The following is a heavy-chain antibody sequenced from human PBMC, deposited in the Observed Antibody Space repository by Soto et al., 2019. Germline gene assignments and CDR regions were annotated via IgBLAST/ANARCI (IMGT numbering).Heavy chain of an antibody. J-gene: IGHJ3*02. CDR2: ISSSSSYI. CDR1: GFTFSSYS. V-gene: IGHV3-21*01. CDR3: ARGADTEVGDAFDI. D-gene: IGHD1-26*01. Sequence: EVQLVESGGGLVKPGGSLRLSCAASGFTFSSYSMNWVRQAAGKGLEWVSSISSSSSYIYYADSVKGRFTISRDNAKNSLYLQMNSLRAEDTAVYYCARGADTEVGDAFDIWGQGTMVTVSS.